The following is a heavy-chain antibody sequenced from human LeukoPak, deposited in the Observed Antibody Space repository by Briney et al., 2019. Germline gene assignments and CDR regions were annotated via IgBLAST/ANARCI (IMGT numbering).Heavy chain of an antibody. CDR3: ARRANWGYYFDY. Sequence: ASVKVSCKASGYTFTGYYMHWVRQAPGQGLEWMGWINPNSGGTNCAQKFHGRITMTRDTSISSAYMELSRLRSDDTAMYYCARRANWGYYFDYWGQGTLVTVSS. CDR2: INPNSGGT. CDR1: GYTFTGYY. J-gene: IGHJ4*02. V-gene: IGHV1-2*02. D-gene: IGHD7-27*01.